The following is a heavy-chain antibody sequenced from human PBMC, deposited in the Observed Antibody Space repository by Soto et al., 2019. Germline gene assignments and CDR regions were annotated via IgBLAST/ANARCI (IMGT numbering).Heavy chain of an antibody. CDR1: WLSLHTNRMC. CDR2: IDWDDDK. D-gene: IGHD5-18*01. V-gene: IGHV2-70*11. CDR3: ARIIPRGYSYGYYFYYGIDV. J-gene: IGHJ6*02. Sequence: SAPTPLSAKQSLTLECTSPWLSLHTNRMCVSWIRQPKGKALEWLARIDWDDDKHYQTSLKTRLPNYKDTSKNHVVLTMTNMDPVVTSTYYCARIIPRGYSYGYYFYYGIDVCGQGTTVTVSS.